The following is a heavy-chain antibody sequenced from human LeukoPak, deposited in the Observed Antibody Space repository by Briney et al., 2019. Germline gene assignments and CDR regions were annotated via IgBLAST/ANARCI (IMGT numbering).Heavy chain of an antibody. D-gene: IGHD3-16*01. CDR3: ARGWPGGYFDY. CDR1: GGSFSGYY. J-gene: IGHJ4*02. V-gene: IGHV4-34*01. CDR2: INHSGST. Sequence: SETLSLTCAVYGGSFSGYYWSWIRQPPGKGLEWIGEINHSGSTNYNPSLKSRVTMSVDTSKNQFSLKRSSVTAADTAVYYCARGWPGGYFDYWGQGTLVTVSS.